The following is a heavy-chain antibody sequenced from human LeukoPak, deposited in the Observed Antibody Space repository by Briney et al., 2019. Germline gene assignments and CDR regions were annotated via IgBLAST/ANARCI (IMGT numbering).Heavy chain of an antibody. CDR3: ARGGVRYFDWLLDY. D-gene: IGHD3-9*01. CDR1: GYTFTSYD. V-gene: IGHV1-8*01. CDR2: MNPNSGNT. J-gene: IGHJ4*02. Sequence: ASVKVSCKASGYTFTSYDINWVRQATGQGLEWMGWMNPNSGNTGYAQKFQGRVTMTRNTSISTAYMELSSLRSEDTAVYYCARGGVRYFDWLLDYWGQGTLATVSS.